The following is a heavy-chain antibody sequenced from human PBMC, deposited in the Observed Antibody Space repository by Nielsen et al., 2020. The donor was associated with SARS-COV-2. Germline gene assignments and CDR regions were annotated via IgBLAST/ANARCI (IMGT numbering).Heavy chain of an antibody. CDR2: IKQDGSEK. Sequence: GGSLRLSCAASGFTFSSYWMNWVRQAPGKGLEWVANIKQDGSEKYYGDSVKGRFTISRDNAKNSLYLQMNSLRAEDTAVYYCASRGTVSNAFDIWGQGTMVTVSS. D-gene: IGHD1/OR15-1a*01. V-gene: IGHV3-7*01. J-gene: IGHJ3*02. CDR1: GFTFSSYW. CDR3: ASRGTVSNAFDI.